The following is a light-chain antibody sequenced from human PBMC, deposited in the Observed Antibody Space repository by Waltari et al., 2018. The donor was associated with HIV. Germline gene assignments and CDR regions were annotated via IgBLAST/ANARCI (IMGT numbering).Light chain of an antibody. Sequence: SPGQSITISCTGTYSDVGGYNYVSWFQQRPGKAPKLIVYEVTHRPSGVSNRFSASKSGNTASLTISGVQAEDEADYYCSSYTSSSTLVFGGGTKLTVL. CDR3: SSYTSSSTLV. V-gene: IGLV2-14*01. CDR2: EVT. CDR1: YSDVGGYNY. J-gene: IGLJ2*01.